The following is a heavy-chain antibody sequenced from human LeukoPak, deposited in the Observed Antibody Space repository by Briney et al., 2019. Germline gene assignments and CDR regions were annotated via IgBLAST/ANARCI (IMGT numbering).Heavy chain of an antibody. CDR2: IRSRADGGTA. V-gene: IGHV3-15*01. CDR3: AKHNGVVSIQQ. J-gene: IGHJ1*01. D-gene: IGHD2-21*01. Sequence: KTGGSLRLSCAASGFTFSTYWMSWVRQAPGKGLEWVGRIRSRADGGTAEYATAVEGRFTISRDDSTNTLYLHMSNVKTEDTAVYYCAKHNGVVSIQQWGQGTLVTVSS. CDR1: GFTFSTYW.